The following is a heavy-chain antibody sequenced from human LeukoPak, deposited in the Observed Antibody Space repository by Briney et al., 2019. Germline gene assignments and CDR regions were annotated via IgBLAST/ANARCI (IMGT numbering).Heavy chain of an antibody. D-gene: IGHD3-16*01. Sequence: GGSLRLSCAASGFTFSSYGMHWVRQAPGKGLEWVAVISYDGSNKYYADSVKGRFTISRDNSKNTLYLQMNSLRAEDTAVYYCARGGSYYDYVWGSYSWGQGTLVTVSS. CDR3: ARGGSYYDYVWGSYS. CDR2: ISYDGSNK. J-gene: IGHJ4*02. CDR1: GFTFSSYG. V-gene: IGHV3-30*19.